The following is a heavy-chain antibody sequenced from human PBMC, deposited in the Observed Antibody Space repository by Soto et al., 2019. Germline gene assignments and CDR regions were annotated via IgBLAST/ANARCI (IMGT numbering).Heavy chain of an antibody. D-gene: IGHD5-18*01. V-gene: IGHV3-23*01. J-gene: IGHJ4*02. CDR1: GLAFSNYA. Sequence: EAQLLESGGGLVQPGGSLRLSCVASGLAFSNYAMSWVRQAPGKGLEWVSIISASGYSAYYGGAVKGRFTTSRDNSKSTRYLQVNRLRADATAVDYCAKGEQLWDPFDYWGQGTLVTVSS. CDR3: AKGEQLWDPFDY. CDR2: ISASGYSA.